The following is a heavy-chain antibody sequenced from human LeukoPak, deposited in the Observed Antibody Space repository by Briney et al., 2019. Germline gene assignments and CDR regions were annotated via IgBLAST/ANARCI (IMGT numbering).Heavy chain of an antibody. J-gene: IGHJ3*02. Sequence: GGSLRLSCAASGFTFSSYAMSWVRQAPGKGLEWVSAISGSGGSTYYADSVKGRFTISRDNSKNTLYLQMNSLRAEDTAVYYCAKDPLDCSSTSCPHVAFDIWGQGTMVTVSS. CDR2: ISGSGGST. V-gene: IGHV3-23*01. D-gene: IGHD2-2*01. CDR1: GFTFSSYA. CDR3: AKDPLDCSSTSCPHVAFDI.